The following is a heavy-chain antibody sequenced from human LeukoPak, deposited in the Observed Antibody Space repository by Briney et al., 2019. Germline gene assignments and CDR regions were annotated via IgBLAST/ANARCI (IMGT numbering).Heavy chain of an antibody. D-gene: IGHD3-16*01. Sequence: GGSLRLSCAAAGFTFSSYGMHWVRQAPGKGLGWVAFIRDDGSNKYYADSVKGRFAISRDNSKNTLYLQMNSLRAEDTAVYYCAREGVWVGIQTGPRGWFDPWGQGTLVTVSS. J-gene: IGHJ5*02. V-gene: IGHV3-30*02. CDR3: AREGVWVGIQTGPRGWFDP. CDR2: IRDDGSNK. CDR1: GFTFSSYG.